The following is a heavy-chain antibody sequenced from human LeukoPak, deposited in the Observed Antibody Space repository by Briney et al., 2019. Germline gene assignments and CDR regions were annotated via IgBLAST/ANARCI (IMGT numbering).Heavy chain of an antibody. Sequence: SETLSLTCTVSGGSISSYYWSWIRQPPGKGLEWIGYIYYSGSTNYNPSLKSRVTISVDTSKNQFSLKLSSVTAADTAVYYCARRSGHSSSWSSNWYFDLWGRGTLVTVSS. CDR3: ARRSGHSSSWSSNWYFDL. CDR1: GGSISSYY. V-gene: IGHV4-59*01. J-gene: IGHJ2*01. CDR2: IYYSGST. D-gene: IGHD6-13*01.